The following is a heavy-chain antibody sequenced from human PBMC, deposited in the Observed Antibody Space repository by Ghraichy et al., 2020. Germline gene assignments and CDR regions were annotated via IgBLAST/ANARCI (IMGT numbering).Heavy chain of an antibody. CDR1: GFTFSSYG. J-gene: IGHJ4*02. Sequence: GGSLRLSCAASGFTFSSYGMHWVRQAPGKGLEWVAVISYDGSNKYYADSVKGRFTISRDNSKNTLYLQMNSLRAEDTAVYYCAKDLRRGWYSPFFDYWGQGTLVTVSS. CDR2: ISYDGSNK. V-gene: IGHV3-30*18. D-gene: IGHD6-19*01. CDR3: AKDLRRGWYSPFFDY.